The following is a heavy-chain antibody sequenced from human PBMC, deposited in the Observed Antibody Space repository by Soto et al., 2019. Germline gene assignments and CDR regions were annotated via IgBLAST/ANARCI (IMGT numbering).Heavy chain of an antibody. CDR2: ISGGGDRT. J-gene: IGHJ2*01. CDR1: XXXFINYA. V-gene: IGHV3-23*01. Sequence: EVQLLESGGGLVQPGGSLRLXCVGXXXXFINYAMNWVRQTPGKGLEWVSTISGGGDRTFDADTVKGRFTISRDNSKNTVKLQMNSLRADDTAVYYCARKVFGSTSRPDWWYFDLWGRGTLVTVSS. CDR3: ARKVFGSTSRPDWWYFDL. D-gene: IGHD2-2*01.